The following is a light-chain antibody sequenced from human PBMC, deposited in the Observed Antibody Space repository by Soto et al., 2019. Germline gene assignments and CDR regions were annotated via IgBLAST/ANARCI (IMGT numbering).Light chain of an antibody. CDR2: GAS. CDR3: QLYGSSLGA. Sequence: EIVLTQSPGTLSLSPGERATLSCRASQSVNSAYLAWYQQKPGHAPRLLIYGASNRATGIPDRFSGSGSGTDFTLTISTLEPEDFAVYYCQLYGSSLGAFGPGTKVDFK. CDR1: QSVNSAY. V-gene: IGKV3-20*01. J-gene: IGKJ3*01.